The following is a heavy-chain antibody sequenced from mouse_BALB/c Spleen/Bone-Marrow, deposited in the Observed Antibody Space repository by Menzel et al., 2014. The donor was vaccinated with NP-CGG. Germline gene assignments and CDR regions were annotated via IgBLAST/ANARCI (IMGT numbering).Heavy chain of an antibody. CDR1: GFTFSNFG. J-gene: IGHJ2*01. Sequence: EVMLVESGGGLVQPGGSRKLSCAASGFTFSNFGMHWVRQAPEKGLEWVAFISTGGTIIYYADTVKGRFTISRDNPKNTLFLQMTSLRSEDTAIYFCARSQFYCNYFDYWGQGTTLTVSS. CDR2: ISTGGTII. CDR3: ARSQFYCNYFDY. V-gene: IGHV5-17*02. D-gene: IGHD2-3*01.